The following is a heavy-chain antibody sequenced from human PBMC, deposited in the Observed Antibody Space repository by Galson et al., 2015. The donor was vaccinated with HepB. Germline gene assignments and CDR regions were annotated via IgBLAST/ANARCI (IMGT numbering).Heavy chain of an antibody. V-gene: IGHV3-7*01. CDR1: GFTFSSYW. CDR3: ARESTYDYIWGSPRGYFDY. J-gene: IGHJ4*02. D-gene: IGHD3-16*01. Sequence: SLRLSCAASGFTFSSYWMSWVRQAPGKGLEWVANIKQDGSEKYYVDSVKGRFTISRDNAKNSLYLQMNSLRAEDTAVYYCARESTYDYIWGSPRGYFDYWGQGTLVTVSS. CDR2: IKQDGSEK.